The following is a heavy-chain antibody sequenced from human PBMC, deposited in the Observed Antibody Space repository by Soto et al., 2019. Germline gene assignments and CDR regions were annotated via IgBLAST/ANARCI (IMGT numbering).Heavy chain of an antibody. J-gene: IGHJ4*02. V-gene: IGHV4-30-2*01. CDR1: GGSISIGGDS. CDR2: IYHSGST. CDR3: ARALPTLAEAGDFEY. Sequence: PSETMDLTSAVSGGSISIGGDSGSWIRQQPGKGLEWIGYIYHSGSTYYNPSLKSRVTISVDRSKNQFSLTLSSVTAADTAVYYCARALPTLAEAGDFEYWGQGTLVTVSS. D-gene: IGHD6-13*01.